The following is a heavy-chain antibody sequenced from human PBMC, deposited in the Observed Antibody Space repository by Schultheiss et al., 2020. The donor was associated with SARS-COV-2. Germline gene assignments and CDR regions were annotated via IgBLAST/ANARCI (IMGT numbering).Heavy chain of an antibody. D-gene: IGHD6-6*01. CDR1: GGSISSYY. J-gene: IGHJ6*03. CDR3: ARGGPLSSSRMDV. CDR2: IYTSGST. V-gene: IGHV4-4*07. Sequence: SETLSLTCTVSGGSISSYYWSWIRQPAGKGLEWIGRIYTSGSTNYNPSLKSRVTMSVDTSKNQFSLQLNSVTPEDTAVYYCARGGPLSSSRMDVWGKGTTVTVSS.